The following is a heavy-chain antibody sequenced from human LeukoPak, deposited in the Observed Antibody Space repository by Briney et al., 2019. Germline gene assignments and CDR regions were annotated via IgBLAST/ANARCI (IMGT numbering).Heavy chain of an antibody. Sequence: GGSLRLSCAASGFTFSSYGMHWVRQAPGKGLEWVSSISSSSSYIYYADSVRGRFTISRDNAKNSLYLQMNSLRAEDTAVYYCAKAVTVTTPKATYYYHMDVWGKGTTVTISS. CDR1: GFTFSSYG. J-gene: IGHJ6*03. CDR3: AKAVTVTTPKATYYYHMDV. V-gene: IGHV3-21*01. D-gene: IGHD4-17*01. CDR2: ISSSSSYI.